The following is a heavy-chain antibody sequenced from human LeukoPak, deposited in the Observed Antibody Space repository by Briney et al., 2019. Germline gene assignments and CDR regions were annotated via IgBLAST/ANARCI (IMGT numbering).Heavy chain of an antibody. CDR2: INPSGGST. V-gene: IGHV1-46*01. CDR1: GYTFTGYY. Sequence: GASVKVSCKASGYTFTGYYMHWVRQATGQGREWMGIINPSGGSTSYAQKFQGRVTMTRDTSTSTVYMELSSLRSEDTAVYYCARDLSGSYSDYWGQGTLVTVSS. D-gene: IGHD1-26*01. J-gene: IGHJ4*02. CDR3: ARDLSGSYSDY.